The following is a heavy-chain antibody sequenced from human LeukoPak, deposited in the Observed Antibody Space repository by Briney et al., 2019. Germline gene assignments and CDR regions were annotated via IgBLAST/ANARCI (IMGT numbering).Heavy chain of an antibody. J-gene: IGHJ4*02. Sequence: PSETLSLTCAVYGGSFSGYYWSWIRQPPGKGLEWIGEINHSGSTNYNPSLQSRVTISVDTSQNHFSLKLSSVTAADTAVYYCAREISPADSSSAFDYWGQGTLVTVSS. CDR3: AREISPADSSSAFDY. D-gene: IGHD6-6*01. V-gene: IGHV4-34*01. CDR1: GGSFSGYY. CDR2: INHSGST.